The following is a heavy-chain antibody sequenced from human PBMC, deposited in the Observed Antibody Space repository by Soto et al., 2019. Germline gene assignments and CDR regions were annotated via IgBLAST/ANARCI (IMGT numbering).Heavy chain of an antibody. CDR1: ELSCSSYW. J-gene: IGHJ6*02. V-gene: IGHV3-74*01. CDR2: ISSDGSST. D-gene: IGHD6-13*01. Sequence: GGSLGLSSGSSELSCSSYWMHYVRNDAGEGLVWVSHISSDGSSTNYADSVKGRFTISRDNAKNTLYLQMNSLRAEDTAVYYCARDREAAVWYRGMDVWGQGTTVTVSS. CDR3: ARDREAAVWYRGMDV.